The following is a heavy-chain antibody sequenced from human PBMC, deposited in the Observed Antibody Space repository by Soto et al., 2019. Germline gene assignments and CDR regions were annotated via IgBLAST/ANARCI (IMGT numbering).Heavy chain of an antibody. V-gene: IGHV3-48*01. CDR2: ISSSSSTI. CDR1: GFTFSSYS. J-gene: IGHJ6*03. Sequence: GGSLRLSCAASGFTFSSYSMNWVRQAPGKGLEWVSYISSSSSTIYYADSVKGRFTISRDNAKNSLYLQMNSLRAEDTAVYYCARAATYDILTGYLVNYMDVWGKGTTVTVSS. D-gene: IGHD3-9*01. CDR3: ARAATYDILTGYLVNYMDV.